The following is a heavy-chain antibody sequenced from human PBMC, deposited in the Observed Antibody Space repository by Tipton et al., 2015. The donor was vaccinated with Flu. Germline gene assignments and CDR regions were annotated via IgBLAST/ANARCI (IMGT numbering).Heavy chain of an antibody. CDR1: GYSIRSGYY. CDR3: AMYYYDSSSYYSQGWFDP. V-gene: IGHV4-38-2*01. CDR2: IHQSGST. J-gene: IGHJ5*02. D-gene: IGHD3-22*01. Sequence: LRLSCAVSGYSIRSGYYWDWIRQPPGKGLEWIGCIHQSGSTYYKPSLKSRVTISVDTSKNQFSLKLSSVTAADTAVYYCAMYYYDSSSYYSQGWFDPWDQGTLVTVSS.